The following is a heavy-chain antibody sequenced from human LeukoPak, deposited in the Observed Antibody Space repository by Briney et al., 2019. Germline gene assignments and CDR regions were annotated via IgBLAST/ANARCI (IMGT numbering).Heavy chain of an antibody. CDR1: GYTFTGYY. CDR2: INPNSGGT. D-gene: IGHD2-8*01. J-gene: IGHJ4*02. CDR3: ARVNRGYCTNGVCPSVLGY. V-gene: IGHV1-2*02. Sequence: ASVKVSCKASGYTFTGYYMHWVRQAPGQGLEWMGWINPNSGGTNYAQKFQGRVTMTRDTSISTAYMELSRLRSDDTAVYYCARVNRGYCTNGVCPSVLGYWGQGTLVTVSS.